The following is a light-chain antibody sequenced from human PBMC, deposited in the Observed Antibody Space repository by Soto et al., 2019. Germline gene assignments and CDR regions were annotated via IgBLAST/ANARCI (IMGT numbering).Light chain of an antibody. V-gene: IGKV3-20*01. Sequence: ELVLAQSPGTLSLSPGERATLSCRASKSVTNSFLAWYQQKPGQAPRLLIYGASRRATGIPDRFTGSGSGTDFTLTISRLEPEDFAVYYCQQYVSSPWAFGQGTKVEI. J-gene: IGKJ1*01. CDR1: KSVTNSF. CDR3: QQYVSSPWA. CDR2: GAS.